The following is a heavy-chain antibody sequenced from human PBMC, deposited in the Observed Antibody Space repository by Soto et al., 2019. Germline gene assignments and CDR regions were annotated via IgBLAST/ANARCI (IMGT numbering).Heavy chain of an antibody. V-gene: IGHV4-39*01. J-gene: IGHJ4*02. Sequence: SETLSLTCTVSGVSITTTSYYWGWIRQPPGKGLEGIGSVYFSGTTYYNPSLKSRVTISVDTSKNHFSLRLSSVTAADTAIYYCARHGSYWGQGTLVTVSS. CDR1: GVSITTTSYY. CDR3: ARHGSY. CDR2: VYFSGTT.